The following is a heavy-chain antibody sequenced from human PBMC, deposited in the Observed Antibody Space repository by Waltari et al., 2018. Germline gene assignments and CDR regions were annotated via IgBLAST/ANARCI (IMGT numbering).Heavy chain of an antibody. Sequence: QVQLQESGPGLVKPSQTLSLTCTVSGGSISSGGYYWSWIRQPPGKGLEWIGYIYYSGSTYYNPSLKSRVTISVDTSKNQFSLKLSSVTAADTAVYYCARFAGWAAAGISPSGVRYFDYWGQGTLVTVSS. CDR1: GGSISSGGYY. CDR3: ARFAGWAAAGISPSGVRYFDY. D-gene: IGHD6-13*01. J-gene: IGHJ4*02. V-gene: IGHV4-31*03. CDR2: IYYSGST.